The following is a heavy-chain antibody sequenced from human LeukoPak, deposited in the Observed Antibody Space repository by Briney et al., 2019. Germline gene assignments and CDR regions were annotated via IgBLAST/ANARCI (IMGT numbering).Heavy chain of an antibody. CDR1: GYTLTELS. D-gene: IGHD6-6*01. J-gene: IGHJ2*01. CDR2: FDPEDGET. Sequence: ASVKVSCKVSGYTLTELSMHWVRQAPGKGLGWMGGFDPEDGETIYAQKFQGRVTMTEDTSTDTAYMELSSLRSEDTAVYYCATGSSRGRYFDLWGRGTLVTVSS. CDR3: ATGSSRGRYFDL. V-gene: IGHV1-24*01.